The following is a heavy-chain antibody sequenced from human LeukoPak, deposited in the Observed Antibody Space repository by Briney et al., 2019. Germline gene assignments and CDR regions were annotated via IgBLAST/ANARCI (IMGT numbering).Heavy chain of an antibody. Sequence: GRSLRLSCAASGFTFGDYAMHWVRQAPGKGLEWVSGINWKSNNIDYADSVEGRFTISRDNAKNSLYLQMNSLRTEDTALYYCARDRAGYFYAMDVWGQGTSVTVSS. D-gene: IGHD6-13*01. J-gene: IGHJ6*02. CDR3: ARDRAGYFYAMDV. V-gene: IGHV3-9*01. CDR2: INWKSNNI. CDR1: GFTFGDYA.